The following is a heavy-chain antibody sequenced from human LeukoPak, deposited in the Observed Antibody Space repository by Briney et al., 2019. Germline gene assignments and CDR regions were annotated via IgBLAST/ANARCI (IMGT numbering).Heavy chain of an antibody. Sequence: GGSLRLSCAASGFTFSSYAMSWVRQAPGKGLEWVSAISGSGGSTYYADSVKGRFTISRDNSKNTLYLRMNSLRAEDTAVYYCASMVRGVKVFDYWGQGTLVTVSS. V-gene: IGHV3-23*01. CDR2: ISGSGGST. CDR3: ASMVRGVKVFDY. CDR1: GFTFSSYA. J-gene: IGHJ4*02. D-gene: IGHD3-10*01.